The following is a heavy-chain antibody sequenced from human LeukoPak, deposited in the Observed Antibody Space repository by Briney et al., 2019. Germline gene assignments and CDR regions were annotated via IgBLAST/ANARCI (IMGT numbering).Heavy chain of an antibody. D-gene: IGHD6-6*01. J-gene: IGHJ6*03. CDR3: ASLAARPQDYYYYYMDV. CDR1: GYSISSGYY. Sequence: SETLSLTCTVSGYSISSGYYWGWIRQPPGKGLEWIGTISHYGSTYYNPSLKSRVTISVDTSKNQFSLKLSSVTAADTAVYYCASLAARPQDYYYYYMDVWGKGTTVTVSS. V-gene: IGHV4-38-2*02. CDR2: ISHYGST.